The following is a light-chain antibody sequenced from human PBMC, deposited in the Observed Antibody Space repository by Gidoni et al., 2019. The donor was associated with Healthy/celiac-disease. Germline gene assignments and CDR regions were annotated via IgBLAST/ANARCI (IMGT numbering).Light chain of an antibody. V-gene: IGKV3-15*01. CDR2: VAS. Sequence: DIVITQPPATLSVSPGERATHSCRASQSVSSNLAWYQQKPGQAPRLLIYVASTRATGIPARFSGSGSGTEFTLTISSLQSEDFAVYYCQQYNNWPYTFGQGTKLEIK. CDR1: QSVSSN. J-gene: IGKJ2*01. CDR3: QQYNNWPYT.